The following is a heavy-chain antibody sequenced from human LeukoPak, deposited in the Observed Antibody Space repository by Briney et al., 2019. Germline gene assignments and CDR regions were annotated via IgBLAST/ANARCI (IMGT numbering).Heavy chain of an antibody. D-gene: IGHD2-15*01. V-gene: IGHV4-38-2*02. J-gene: IGHJ3*02. CDR1: GYFISSGYY. CDR3: ARVLYCSGGSCYEHDAFDI. CDR2: IYHSGST. Sequence: SETLSLTCTVSGYFISSGYYWGWIRQPPGKGLEWIGSIYHSGSTYYNPSLKSRVTISVDTSKNQFSLKLSSVTAADTAVYYCARVLYCSGGSCYEHDAFDIWGQGTMVTVSS.